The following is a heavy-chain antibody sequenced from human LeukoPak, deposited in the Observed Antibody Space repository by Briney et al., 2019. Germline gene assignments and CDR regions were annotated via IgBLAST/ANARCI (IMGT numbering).Heavy chain of an antibody. CDR1: GFTFSSYP. CDR3: VKVIYSNYGYFDY. D-gene: IGHD4-11*01. V-gene: IGHV3-30-3*01. J-gene: IGHJ4*02. Sequence: GRSLRLSCAASGFTFSSYPMHWVRQAPGKGLEWVAVISYDGSNKYYADSVKGRFTISRDNSKNTLYLQMDSLRAEDTAVYYCVKVIYSNYGYFDYWGQGTLVTVSS. CDR2: ISYDGSNK.